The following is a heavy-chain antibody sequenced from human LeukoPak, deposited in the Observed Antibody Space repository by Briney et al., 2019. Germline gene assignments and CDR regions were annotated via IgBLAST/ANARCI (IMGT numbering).Heavy chain of an antibody. CDR1: GASISSGSYS. V-gene: IGHV4-61*01. J-gene: IGHJ3*02. CDR2: MYYSGST. D-gene: IGHD4-17*01. Sequence: PSEILSLSCTFAGASISSGSYSLSWIPQPPGKGLECVGYMYYSGSTNYHPSLKSRVTISAHTPNNQFSLKLSSVTAADTAIYYCARGSRTVTPRDAFDIWGQGTMVTVSS. CDR3: ARGSRTVTPRDAFDI.